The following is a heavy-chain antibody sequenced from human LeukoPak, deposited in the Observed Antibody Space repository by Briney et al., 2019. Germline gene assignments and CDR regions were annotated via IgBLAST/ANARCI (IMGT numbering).Heavy chain of an antibody. V-gene: IGHV3-33*01. CDR2: IWYDGSNK. CDR3: ARDGIVVVPAAMPGHYYYYGMDV. CDR1: GFTFSSYG. J-gene: IGHJ6*02. D-gene: IGHD2-2*01. Sequence: GGSLRLSCAASGFTFSSYGMHWIRQAPGKGLEWVAVIWYDGSNKYYADSVKGRFTISRDNSKNTLYLQMNSLRAEDTAVYYCARDGIVVVPAAMPGHYYYYGMDVWGQGTTVTVSS.